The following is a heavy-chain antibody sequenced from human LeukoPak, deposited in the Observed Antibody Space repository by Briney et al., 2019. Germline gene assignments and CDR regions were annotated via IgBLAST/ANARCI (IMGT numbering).Heavy chain of an antibody. J-gene: IGHJ4*02. CDR1: GFTFSSYW. CDR3: ARDSGSALDY. D-gene: IGHD3-10*01. V-gene: IGHV3-48*04. CDR2: ISSSGSTI. Sequence: GGSLRLSCAASGFTFSSYWMSWVRQAPGKGLEWVLYISSSGSTIYYADSVKGRFTISRDNAKNSLYLQMNSLRAEDTAVYYCARDSGSALDYWGQGTLVTVSS.